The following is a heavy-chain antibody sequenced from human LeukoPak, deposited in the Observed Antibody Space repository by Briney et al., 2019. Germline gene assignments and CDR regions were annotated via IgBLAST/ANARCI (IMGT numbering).Heavy chain of an antibody. D-gene: IGHD3-3*01. CDR3: TTLFMYYDFWSGYYSPLDFDY. CDR2: IKSKTDGGTT. Sequence: PGGSLRLSCAASGFTFSSYEMNWVRQAPGKGLEWVGRIKSKTDGGTTDYAAPVKGRFTISRDDSKNTLYLQMNSLKTEDTAVYYCTTLFMYYDFWSGYYSPLDFDYWGQGTLVTVSS. V-gene: IGHV3-15*01. CDR1: GFTFSSYE. J-gene: IGHJ4*02.